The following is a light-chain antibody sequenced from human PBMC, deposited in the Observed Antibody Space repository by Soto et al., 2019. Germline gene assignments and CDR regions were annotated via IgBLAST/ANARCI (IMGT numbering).Light chain of an antibody. CDR1: SSDVGGYNY. Sequence: QSALTQPASVSGSPGQSITISCTGTSSDVGGYNYVSWYQQHPGKAPRLMIYEVSNRPSGVSNRLSGSKSGNTASLTISGLQAEDEADYYCSSYTSSSTLGGCVFGTGTKVTVL. CDR2: EVS. J-gene: IGLJ1*01. CDR3: SSYTSSSTLGGCV. V-gene: IGLV2-14*01.